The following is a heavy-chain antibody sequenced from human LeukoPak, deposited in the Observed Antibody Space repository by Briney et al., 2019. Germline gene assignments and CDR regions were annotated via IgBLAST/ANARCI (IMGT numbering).Heavy chain of an antibody. CDR2: IYHSGNT. J-gene: IGHJ4*02. V-gene: IGHV4-38-2*02. Sequence: PSETLSLTCTVSGYSISSGYYWGWIRQPPGKGLEWLGAIYHSGNTYYNPSLKSRVTISVDTSKNQFSLKLSSVTAADTAVYYCARRTVYCSSASCYTGGAIDYWGQGTLVTVSS. D-gene: IGHD2-2*02. CDR1: GYSISSGYY. CDR3: ARRTVYCSSASCYTGGAIDY.